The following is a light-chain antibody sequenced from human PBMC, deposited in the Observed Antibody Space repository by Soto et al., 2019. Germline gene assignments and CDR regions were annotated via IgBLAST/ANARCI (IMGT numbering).Light chain of an antibody. J-gene: IGKJ1*01. CDR1: QSVNSY. CDR3: QQYTNWPSWT. V-gene: IGKV3-15*01. Sequence: EKVMTQSPATLSMSPGERATLSCRARQSVNSYLAWYQQKPGQAPRLLIYGASTRATGIPARFSGSGSGTEFTLTISSLQSEDFAVYYCQQYTNWPSWTFGQGTKVEIK. CDR2: GAS.